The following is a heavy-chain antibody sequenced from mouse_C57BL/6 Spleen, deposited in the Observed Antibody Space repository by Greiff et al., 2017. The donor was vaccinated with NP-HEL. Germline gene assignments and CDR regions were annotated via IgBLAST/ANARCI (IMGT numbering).Heavy chain of an antibody. Sequence: VQLQQSGAELAKPGASVKLSCKASGYTFTSYWMHWVKQRPGQGLEWIGYINPSSGYTKYNQKFKDKATVTADKSSSTAYMPLSSLTYEDSAVYYCARKGGPGGMDYWGQGTSVTVSS. CDR1: GYTFTSYW. J-gene: IGHJ4*01. D-gene: IGHD4-1*01. CDR2: INPSSGYT. CDR3: ARKGGPGGMDY. V-gene: IGHV1-7*01.